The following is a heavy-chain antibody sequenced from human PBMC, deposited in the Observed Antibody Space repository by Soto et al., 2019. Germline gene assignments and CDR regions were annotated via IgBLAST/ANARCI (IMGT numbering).Heavy chain of an antibody. CDR2: IIPIFRTT. CDR3: ARPSSSSLENTYYYAMDV. CDR1: GGSFHSHA. D-gene: IGHD6-13*01. J-gene: IGHJ6*02. V-gene: IGHV1-69*13. Sequence: ASVKVSCKSSGGSFHSHALSWVRQAPGQGLEWMGGIIPIFRTTNYAQKFQGGVTITADESTSTAHMELSSLRSEDTAVYYFARPSSSSLENTYYYAMDVWGQGTTVTVSS.